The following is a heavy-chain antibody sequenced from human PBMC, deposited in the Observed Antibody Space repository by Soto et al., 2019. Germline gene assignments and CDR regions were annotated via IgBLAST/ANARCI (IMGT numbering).Heavy chain of an antibody. V-gene: IGHV4-59*01. D-gene: IGHD3-10*01. J-gene: IGHJ4*02. Sequence: PSETLSLTCTVSGESLNNYYWSWIRQPPGKGLEWIGFVHYSGSTGYNPSLKSRVTISVDTSKNQLSLKVTSVTTADTAIYFCARGRVPAYWGQGTLVTVSS. CDR1: GESLNNYY. CDR3: ARGRVPAY. CDR2: VHYSGST.